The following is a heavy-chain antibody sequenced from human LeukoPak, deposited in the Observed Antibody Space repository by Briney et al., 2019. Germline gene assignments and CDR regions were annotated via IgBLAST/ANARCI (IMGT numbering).Heavy chain of an antibody. J-gene: IGHJ3*02. CDR3: ARYQLLYNDAFDI. V-gene: IGHV3-23*01. CDR1: GFTFSSYA. Sequence: GSLRLSCAASGFTFSSYAMSWVRQAPGKGLEWVSAISGSGGSTYYADSVKGRFTISRDNSKNTLYLQMNSLRAEDTAVYYCARYQLLYNDAFDIWGQGTMVTASS. CDR2: ISGSGGST. D-gene: IGHD2-2*02.